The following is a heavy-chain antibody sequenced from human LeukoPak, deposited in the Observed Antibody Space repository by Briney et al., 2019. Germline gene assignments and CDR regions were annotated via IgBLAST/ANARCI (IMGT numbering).Heavy chain of an antibody. Sequence: PGGSLRLSCAASGFTFSDYYMSWIRQAPGKGLEWVSRFTISRDNAKNSLYLQMNSLRAEDTAVYYCARAGFPPIKRSHSDAFDIWGQGTMVTVSS. J-gene: IGHJ3*02. CDR1: GFTFSDYY. V-gene: IGHV3-11*04. D-gene: IGHD3-9*01. CDR3: ARAGFPPIKRSHSDAFDI.